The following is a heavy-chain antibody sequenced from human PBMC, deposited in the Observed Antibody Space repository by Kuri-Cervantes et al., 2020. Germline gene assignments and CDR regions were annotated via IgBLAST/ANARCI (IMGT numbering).Heavy chain of an antibody. J-gene: IGHJ4*02. Sequence: GESLKISCAASGFTFSSYSMNWVRQAPGKGLVWVSRISRDGRSTSYADSVKGRFTISRDNAKNTLYLQMNSLRAEDTAVYSCTRGRDGNYGYFDNWGQGTLVTVSS. D-gene: IGHD1-7*01. CDR1: GFTFSSYS. CDR2: ISRDGRST. V-gene: IGHV3-74*01. CDR3: TRGRDGNYGYFDN.